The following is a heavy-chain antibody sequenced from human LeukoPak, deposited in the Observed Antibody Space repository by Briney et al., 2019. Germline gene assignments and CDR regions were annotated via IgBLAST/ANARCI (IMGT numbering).Heavy chain of an antibody. CDR1: GGSFSGYY. V-gene: IGHV4-34*01. CDR2: INHSGST. J-gene: IGHJ5*02. D-gene: IGHD3-3*01. Sequence: SETLSLTCAVYGGSFSGYYWSWIRQPPGKGLEWIGEINHSGSTNYNPSLKSRVTISVDTSKNQFSLKLSSVTAADTAVYYCARGVPSDFWSGYYFEVRWFDPWGQGTQVTVSS. CDR3: ARGVPSDFWSGYYFEVRWFDP.